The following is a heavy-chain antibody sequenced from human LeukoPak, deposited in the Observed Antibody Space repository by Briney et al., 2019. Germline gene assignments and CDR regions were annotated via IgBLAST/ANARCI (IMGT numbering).Heavy chain of an antibody. V-gene: IGHV4-39*07. CDR3: ARANSGSFYRWFDP. D-gene: IGHD1-26*01. CDR2: IYYSGST. CDR1: GDSISSSSSY. Sequence: PSETLSLTCTVSGDSISSSSSYWGWIRQPPGKGLEWIGSIYYSGSTYYNPYLKSRVTISVDTSKNQFSLKLSSVTAADTAVYYCARANSGSFYRWFDPWGQGTLVTVSS. J-gene: IGHJ5*02.